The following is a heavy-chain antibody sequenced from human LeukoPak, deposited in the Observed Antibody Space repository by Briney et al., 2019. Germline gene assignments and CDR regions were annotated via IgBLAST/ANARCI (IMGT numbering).Heavy chain of an antibody. V-gene: IGHV3-20*04. Sequence: GGSLRLSCAASGFTFNTYGMSWVRQAPGKGLEWVSGINWNGGSTGYADSVKGRFTISRDNAKNSLYLQMNSLRAEDTALYYCARAPLGYYYYMDVWGKGTTVTVSS. CDR3: ARAPLGYYYYMDV. CDR2: INWNGGST. J-gene: IGHJ6*03. CDR1: GFTFNTYG. D-gene: IGHD6-13*01.